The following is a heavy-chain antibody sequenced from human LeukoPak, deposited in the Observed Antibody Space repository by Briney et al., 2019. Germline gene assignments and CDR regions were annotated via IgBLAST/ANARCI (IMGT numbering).Heavy chain of an antibody. D-gene: IGHD2-15*01. J-gene: IGHJ4*02. V-gene: IGHV3-21*01. CDR1: GFTFSSYS. CDR2: ISSSSSYI. CDR3: ARDRREDIVVVVAATGGDY. Sequence: GGSLRLSCAASGFTFSSYSMNWVRQAPGKGLEWVSSISSSSSYIYYADSVKGRFTISRDNAKNSLYLQMNSLRAEDTAVYYCARDRREDIVVVVAATGGDYWGQGTLVTVSS.